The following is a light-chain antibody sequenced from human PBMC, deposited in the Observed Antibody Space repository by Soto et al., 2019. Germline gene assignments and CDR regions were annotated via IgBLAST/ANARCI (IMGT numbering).Light chain of an antibody. CDR2: AAP. V-gene: IGKV3-20*01. CDR3: QQYGSSPRT. CDR1: QSVSSNY. Sequence: EIVLTQSPGTLSLSPGERATLSCRASQSVSSNYLAWYQQKPGQAPRLLIYAAPSRVTGIPDRFSGSGSGTDFTLTSSRLEPEDFAVYHYQQYGSSPRTFGQGTKVEIK. J-gene: IGKJ1*01.